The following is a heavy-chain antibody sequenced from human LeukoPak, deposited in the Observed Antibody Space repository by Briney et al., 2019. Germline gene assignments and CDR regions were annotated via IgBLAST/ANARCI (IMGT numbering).Heavy chain of an antibody. Sequence: SETLSLTCTVSGGSVSSGSYYWSWIRQPPGKGLEWIGYIYYSGSTNYNPSLKSRVTISVDTSKNQFSLKLSSVTAADTAVYYCARVRPVLGHAFDYWGQGTLVTVSS. CDR3: ARVRPVLGHAFDY. D-gene: IGHD3-3*02. V-gene: IGHV4-61*01. CDR1: GGSVSSGSYY. CDR2: IYYSGST. J-gene: IGHJ4*02.